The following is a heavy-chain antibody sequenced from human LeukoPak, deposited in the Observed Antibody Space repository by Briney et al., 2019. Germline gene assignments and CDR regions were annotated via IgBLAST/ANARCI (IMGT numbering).Heavy chain of an antibody. CDR2: ITGSGGST. D-gene: IGHD5-24*01. CDR3: TKGRRDGYNSGPRGDI. V-gene: IGHV3-23*01. Sequence: GGSLRLSCAASGFTFSSYWMSWVRQAPGKGLEWVSAITGSGGSTYFADSVKGRFTISRDNSKNTLFLQMNSLRAEDTALYYCTKGRRDGYNSGPRGDIWGQGTMVTVSS. J-gene: IGHJ3*02. CDR1: GFTFSSYW.